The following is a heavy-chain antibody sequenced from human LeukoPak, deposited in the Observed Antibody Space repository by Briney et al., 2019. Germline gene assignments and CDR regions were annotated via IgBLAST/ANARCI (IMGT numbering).Heavy chain of an antibody. J-gene: IGHJ4*02. CDR1: GGSFSGYY. CDR3: ARVTMVRGVRAKSNYFDY. CDR2: INHSGST. D-gene: IGHD3-10*01. V-gene: IGHV4-34*01. Sequence: PSETLSLTCAVYGGSFSGYYWSWIRQPPGKGLEWIGEINHSGSTNYNPSLKSRVTISVDTSKNQFSLKLSSVTAVDTAVYYCARVTMVRGVRAKSNYFDYWGQGTLVTVSS.